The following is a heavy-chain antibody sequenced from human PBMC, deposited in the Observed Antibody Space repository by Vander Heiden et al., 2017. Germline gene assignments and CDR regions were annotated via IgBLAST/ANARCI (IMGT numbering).Heavy chain of an antibody. CDR3: AAGRMTRYCDF. Sequence: QVHFPDSAPGLVKPSETLSLTCSVSGTAMSSYCWSWIRRTPGKGLEWIGYISYNGVTKYNPSLKSRATLSVDTSKRQFSLNLRSVAAADTAVDYCAAGRMTRYCDFWSRGTLITVSS. CDR1: GTAMSSYC. CDR2: ISYNGVT. V-gene: IGHV4-59*12. J-gene: IGHJ2*01.